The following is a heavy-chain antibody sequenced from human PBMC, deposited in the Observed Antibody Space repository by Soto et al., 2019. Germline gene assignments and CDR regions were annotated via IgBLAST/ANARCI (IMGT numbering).Heavy chain of an antibody. Sequence: PGGSLRLSCSASGFTFTNAWMNWVRQAPGKGLEWVGRIKSRVHGGAVDYAAPVKGRFTISRDDSENTLYLQMNSLQTEDTAVYYCKPLPYNSNFDFCGQGTVVTVSS. V-gene: IGHV3-15*01. CDR1: GFTFTNAW. CDR2: IKSRVHGGAV. J-gene: IGHJ4*02. D-gene: IGHD6-13*01. CDR3: KPLPYNSNFDF.